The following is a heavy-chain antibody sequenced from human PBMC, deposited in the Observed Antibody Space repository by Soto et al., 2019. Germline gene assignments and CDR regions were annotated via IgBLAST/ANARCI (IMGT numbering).Heavy chain of an antibody. D-gene: IGHD3-10*01. V-gene: IGHV1-46*01. Sequence: ASVKVSCEASGYSFTTYFVHWVRQAPGQGLEWTGRINPSTGSTTYPQKFQGRVTMTRDTSTSTVYMEVSSLTSEDTAVFYCARGSGSFVYGMDVWGQGTKVTVSS. CDR2: INPSTGST. J-gene: IGHJ6*02. CDR1: GYSFTTYF. CDR3: ARGSGSFVYGMDV.